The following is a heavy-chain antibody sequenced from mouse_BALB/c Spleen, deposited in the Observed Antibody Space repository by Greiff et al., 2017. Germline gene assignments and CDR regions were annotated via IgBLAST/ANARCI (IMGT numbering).Heavy chain of an antibody. CDR3: ARYYGPHWYFDV. D-gene: IGHD1-2*01. CDR1: GDSITSGY. J-gene: IGHJ1*01. V-gene: IGHV3-8*02. CDR2: ISYSGST. Sequence: EVKLMESGPSLVKPSQTLSLTCSVTGDSITSGYWNWIRKFPGNKLEYMGYISYSGSTYYNPSLKSRISITRDTSKNQYYLQLNSVTTEDTATYYCARYYGPHWYFDVWGAGTTVTVSS.